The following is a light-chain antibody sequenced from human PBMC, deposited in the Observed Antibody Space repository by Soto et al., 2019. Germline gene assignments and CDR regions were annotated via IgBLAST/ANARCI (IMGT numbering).Light chain of an antibody. CDR1: QSIARW. Sequence: DIQMTQSPSTLSASVGDRVTITCRASQSIARWLAWYKQKPGKAPSLLIYAASSLQSGVPSRFSGSGSGTDFTLTISSLQPEDFATYYCQQSYTRTFGQGTKVDNK. CDR2: AAS. CDR3: QQSYTRT. J-gene: IGKJ1*01. V-gene: IGKV1-39*01.